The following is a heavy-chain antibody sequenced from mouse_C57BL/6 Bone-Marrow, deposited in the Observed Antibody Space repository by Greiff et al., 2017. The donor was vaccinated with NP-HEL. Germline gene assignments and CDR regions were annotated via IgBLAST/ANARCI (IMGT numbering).Heavy chain of an antibody. CDR2: IDPSDSYT. D-gene: IGHD2-3*01. CDR3: ARDGYYVGFAY. Sequence: VKLQQPGAELVMPGASVKLSCKASGYTFTSYWMHWVKQRPGQGLEWIGEIDPSDSYTNYNQKFKGKSTLTVDKSSSTAYMQLSSLTSEDSAVYYCARDGYYVGFAYWGQGTLVTVSA. J-gene: IGHJ3*01. V-gene: IGHV1-69*01. CDR1: GYTFTSYW.